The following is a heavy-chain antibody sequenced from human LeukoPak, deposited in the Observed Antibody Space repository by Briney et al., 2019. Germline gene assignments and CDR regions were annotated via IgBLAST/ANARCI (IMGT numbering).Heavy chain of an antibody. CDR2: MNPNRGNT. Sequence: ASVKVSCKASGYTFTSYVINGVRQATGQGLEWMGWMNPNRGNTGYAQKFQGSVTMTRNTSTSTAYMALSSLRSEDTAVYSYATRPTKRSCTNGLCYGSYFDYWGQGTLVTVSS. CDR1: GYTFTSYV. J-gene: IGHJ4*02. CDR3: ATRPTKRSCTNGLCYGSYFDY. D-gene: IGHD2-8*01. V-gene: IGHV1-8*01.